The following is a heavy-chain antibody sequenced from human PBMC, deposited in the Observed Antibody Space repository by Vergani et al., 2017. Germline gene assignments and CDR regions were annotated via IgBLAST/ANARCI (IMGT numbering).Heavy chain of an antibody. CDR1: GFTFSSYG. CDR2: ISYDGSNK. J-gene: IGHJ6*03. V-gene: IGHV3-30*18. Sequence: QVQLVESGGGVVQPGRSLRLSCAASGFTFSSYGMHWVRQAPGKGLEWVAVISYDGSNKYYADSVKGRFTISRDNSKNTLYLQMNSLRAEDTAVYYCAKESTWGYYYHFMDVWGKGTTVT. D-gene: IGHD3-16*01. CDR3: AKESTWGYYYHFMDV.